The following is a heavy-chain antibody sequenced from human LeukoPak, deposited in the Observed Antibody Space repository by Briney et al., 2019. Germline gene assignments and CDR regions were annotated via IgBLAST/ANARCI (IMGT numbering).Heavy chain of an antibody. Sequence: ASVKVSCKASGYTFTDYYIHWVRQAPGQGLEWMGWIYPNSGGTNYAQKSQGRVTMTRDTSITTAYMELTRLRSDDTAVYYCARDFSQYTGYWGQGTLVTVSS. CDR2: IYPNSGGT. J-gene: IGHJ4*02. V-gene: IGHV1-2*02. CDR1: GYTFTDYY. CDR3: ARDFSQYTGY. D-gene: IGHD2-2*02.